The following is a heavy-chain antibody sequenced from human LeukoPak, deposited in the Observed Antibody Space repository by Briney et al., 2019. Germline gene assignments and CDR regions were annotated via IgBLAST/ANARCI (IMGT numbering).Heavy chain of an antibody. CDR3: ARDVQGTDFDY. CDR2: ISTSGNTI. D-gene: IGHD3-10*01. CDR1: GFTFSDYY. Sequence: PGGSLSLSCAASGFTFSDYYLSWIRQAPGKGLEWVSYISTSGNTIYYAESVEGRFTISRDNAKNSLYLQMNSLRAEDTAVYYCARDVQGTDFDYWGQGTLVTVSS. J-gene: IGHJ4*02. V-gene: IGHV3-11*04.